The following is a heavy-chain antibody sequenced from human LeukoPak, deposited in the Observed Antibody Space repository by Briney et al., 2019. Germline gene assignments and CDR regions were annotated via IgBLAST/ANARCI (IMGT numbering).Heavy chain of an antibody. Sequence: ASVKVSCKASGYTFTSYGINWVRQAPGQGLEWMGWISAYNGNTNYAQKLQGRVTMTRDTSTGTVYMELRSLRSDDTALYYCARGGDMRVVGAFDIWGQGTMVTVSS. J-gene: IGHJ3*02. V-gene: IGHV1-18*01. CDR1: GYTFTSYG. D-gene: IGHD3-22*01. CDR3: ARGGDMRVVGAFDI. CDR2: ISAYNGNT.